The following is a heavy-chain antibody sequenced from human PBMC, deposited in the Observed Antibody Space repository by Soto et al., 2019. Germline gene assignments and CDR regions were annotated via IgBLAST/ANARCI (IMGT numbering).Heavy chain of an antibody. CDR2: IHNSGSI. CDR3: AALLQGSSGWERWFDP. CDR1: NGSISSDY. D-gene: IGHD6-19*01. V-gene: IGHV4-59*01. J-gene: IGHJ5*02. Sequence: TSETLSLTCSVSNGSISSDYWSWIRQPPGKGLEWIGYIHNSGSINYNPSLKSRLTISLDTSKNQISLKLRSVTAADTAVYYCAALLQGSSGWERWFDPWGQGTLVTVSS.